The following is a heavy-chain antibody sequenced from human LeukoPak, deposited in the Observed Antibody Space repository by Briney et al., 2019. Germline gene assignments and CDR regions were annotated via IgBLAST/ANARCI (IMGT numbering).Heavy chain of an antibody. Sequence: PGGSLRLSCAASGFTFSSYAMHWVRQAPGKGLEWVAVISYDGSNKYYADSVKGRFTISRDNSKNTLYLQMNSLRAEDTAVYYCARDSEGALDYWGQGTLVTVSS. D-gene: IGHD3-10*01. CDR2: ISYDGSNK. CDR1: GFTFSSYA. J-gene: IGHJ4*02. CDR3: ARDSEGALDY. V-gene: IGHV3-30-3*01.